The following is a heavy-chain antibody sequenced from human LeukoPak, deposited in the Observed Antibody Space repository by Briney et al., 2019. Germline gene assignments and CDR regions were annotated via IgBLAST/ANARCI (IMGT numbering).Heavy chain of an antibody. Sequence: GGSLRLSCAGSGFNFSSYAMSWVRQAPGKGLEWVSAISDTGATTYDADSVKGRFTISRDNSRSTLYLQMNSLRAEDTALYYCAKDTSIGRYCTNGVCSPFDYWGQGTLVTVSS. CDR1: GFNFSSYA. V-gene: IGHV3-23*01. D-gene: IGHD2-8*01. CDR2: ISDTGATT. J-gene: IGHJ4*02. CDR3: AKDTSIGRYCTNGVCSPFDY.